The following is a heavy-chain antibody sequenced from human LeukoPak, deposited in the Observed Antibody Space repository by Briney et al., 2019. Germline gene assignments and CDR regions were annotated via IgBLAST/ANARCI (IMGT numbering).Heavy chain of an antibody. CDR2: ITNDGSST. J-gene: IGHJ6*02. Sequence: LSLTCTVSGGSISSGGYYWSWIRQAPGKGLVWVSRITNDGSSTTYADSVKGRFTISRDNAKNTLYLQMNSLRAEDTAVYYCVRDPGIGMDVWGQGTTVSVSS. V-gene: IGHV3-74*01. CDR1: GGSISSGGYY. D-gene: IGHD1-26*01. CDR3: VRDPGIGMDV.